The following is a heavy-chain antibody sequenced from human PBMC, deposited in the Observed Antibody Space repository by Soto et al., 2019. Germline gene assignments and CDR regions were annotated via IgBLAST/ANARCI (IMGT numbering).Heavy chain of an antibody. CDR3: AREVYYDFRSGFNTHPYYFGD. J-gene: IGHJ4*02. CDR2: ISDDGSNT. Sequence: QVQLVESGGGVVQPGRSLRLSCAASGFTFSRHTMHWVRQAPGKGLEWVAAISDDGSNTYYADSVKGRFTISRDNYKNTLYLQTNSLSSEDTSVHHCAREVYYDFRSGFNTHPYYFGDWGQGTLVTVSS. CDR1: GFTFSRHT. D-gene: IGHD3-3*01. V-gene: IGHV3-30-3*01.